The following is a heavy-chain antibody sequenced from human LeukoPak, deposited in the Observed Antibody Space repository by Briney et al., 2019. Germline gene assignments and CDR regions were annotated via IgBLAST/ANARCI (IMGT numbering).Heavy chain of an antibody. D-gene: IGHD2-8*02. CDR1: GGSFSGYY. J-gene: IGHJ3*02. CDR3: ARAGYCTGGVCYPDAFDI. Sequence: PSETLSLTCAVYGGSFSGYYWSWIRQTPGKGLEWIGEINHSGSTNYNPSLKSRVTISVDTSKNQFSLKLSSVTAADTAVYYCARAGYCTGGVCYPDAFDIWGQGTMVTVSS. V-gene: IGHV4-34*01. CDR2: INHSGST.